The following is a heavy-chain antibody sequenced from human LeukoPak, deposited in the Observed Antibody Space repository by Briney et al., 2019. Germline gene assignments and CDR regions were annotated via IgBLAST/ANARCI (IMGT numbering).Heavy chain of an antibody. J-gene: IGHJ3*02. CDR3: ARHRKYYDILTGYYEGAFDI. CDR2: IYYSGST. Sequence: PSETLSLTCTVSGGSISGYYWSWIRQPPGKGLEWIGYIYYSGSTNYNPSLKSRVTISVDTSKNQFSLKLSSVTAADTAVYYCARHRKYYDILTGYYEGAFDIWGQGTMVTVSS. D-gene: IGHD3-9*01. CDR1: GGSISGYY. V-gene: IGHV4-59*08.